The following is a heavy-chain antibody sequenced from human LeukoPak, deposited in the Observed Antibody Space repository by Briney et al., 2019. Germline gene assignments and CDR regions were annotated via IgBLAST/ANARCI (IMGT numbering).Heavy chain of an antibody. CDR2: INHSGST. V-gene: IGHV4-34*01. CDR3: ARDLVLLWFGELLPQPFFDY. Sequence: KSSETLSLTCAVYGGSFSGYYWSWIRQPPGKGLEWIGEINHSGSTNYNPSLKSRVTISVDTSKNQFSLKLSSVTAADTAVYYCARDLVLLWFGELLPQPFFDYWGQGTLVTVSS. J-gene: IGHJ4*02. CDR1: GGSFSGYY. D-gene: IGHD3-10*01.